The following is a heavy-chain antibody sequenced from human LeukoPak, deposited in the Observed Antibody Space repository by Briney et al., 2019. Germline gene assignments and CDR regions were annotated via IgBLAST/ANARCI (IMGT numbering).Heavy chain of an antibody. CDR3: ARASSSWSLYFDY. D-gene: IGHD6-13*01. V-gene: IGHV3-21*01. CDR2: ISSSSYI. Sequence: GGSLRLSCAASGFTFSSYSMNWVRQAPGKGLEWVSSISSSSYIYYADSVKGRFTISRDNAKNSLYLQMNSLRAEDTAVYYCARASSSWSLYFDYWGQGTLVTVSS. J-gene: IGHJ4*02. CDR1: GFTFSSYS.